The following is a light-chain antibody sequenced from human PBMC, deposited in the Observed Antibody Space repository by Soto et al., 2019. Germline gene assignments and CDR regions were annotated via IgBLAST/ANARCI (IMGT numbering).Light chain of an antibody. J-gene: IGLJ2*01. CDR1: SSDVGGYNY. Sequence: QPASVSGSPGQSITISCTGTSSDVGGYNYVSCYQQHPGKAPKLMIYEVSNRPSGVSNRFSGSKSGNTASLTISGLQAEDEADSYCSSYTGSSVIFAGGTKMTL. CDR2: EVS. CDR3: SSYTGSSVI. V-gene: IGLV2-14*01.